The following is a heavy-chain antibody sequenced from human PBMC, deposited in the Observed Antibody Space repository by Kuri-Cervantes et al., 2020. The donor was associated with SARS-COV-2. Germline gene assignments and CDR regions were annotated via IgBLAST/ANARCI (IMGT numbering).Heavy chain of an antibody. CDR1: GYTFTGHY. Sequence: ASVKVSCKASGYTFTGHYLHWVRRAPGQGFEWLGWINPYSGDTDYGQKFQGRLTLTRDTSTDTASMEVSRLRSGDTAVYYCARDSSRGGSTIFDSWGQGTRVTVSS. J-gene: IGHJ4*02. D-gene: IGHD1-26*01. CDR3: ARDSSRGGSTIFDS. CDR2: INPYSGDT. V-gene: IGHV1-2*02.